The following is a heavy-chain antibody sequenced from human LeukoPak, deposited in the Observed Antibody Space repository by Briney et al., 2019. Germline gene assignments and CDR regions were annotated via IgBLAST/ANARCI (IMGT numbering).Heavy chain of an antibody. CDR2: IYYSGNT. J-gene: IGHJ4*02. CDR1: GGSISYYY. CDR3: ARDRLRFVY. Sequence: SETLSLTCTVSGGSISYYYWSWIRQPPGKGLEWIGYIYYSGNTNYNPSLKSRVTISVDTSKNQFSLKLSSVTAADTAVYYCARDRLRFVYWGQGTLVTVSS. V-gene: IGHV4-59*01.